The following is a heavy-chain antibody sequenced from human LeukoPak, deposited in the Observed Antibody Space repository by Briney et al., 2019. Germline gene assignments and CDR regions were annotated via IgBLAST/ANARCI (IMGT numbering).Heavy chain of an antibody. CDR3: VKGSYYDCSGHYYFDY. CDR1: GFTFSSYP. D-gene: IGHD3-22*01. Sequence: GGSLRLSCAASGFTFSSYPMSWVRQAPGEGLEWVSAISGSDGSTYYADSVKGRFTISRDNSKNTLYLQMDSLRAEDTAVNYCVKGSYYDCSGHYYFDYWGQGPLVTVSS. CDR2: ISGSDGST. V-gene: IGHV3-23*01. J-gene: IGHJ4*02.